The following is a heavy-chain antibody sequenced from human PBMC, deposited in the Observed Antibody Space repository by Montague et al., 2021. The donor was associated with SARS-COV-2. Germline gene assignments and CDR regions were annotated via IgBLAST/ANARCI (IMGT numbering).Heavy chain of an antibody. Sequence: SETLSLTCTGAGGSISSYYWSWIRQPPGKGLEWIGYIYYSGSTNYNPSLKSRVTISVDTSKNQFSLKLSSVTAADTAVYYCAREGILWFGDLAPYYYGMDVWGQGTTVTVSS. D-gene: IGHD3-10*01. J-gene: IGHJ6*02. V-gene: IGHV4-59*01. CDR3: AREGILWFGDLAPYYYGMDV. CDR2: IYYSGST. CDR1: GGSISSYY.